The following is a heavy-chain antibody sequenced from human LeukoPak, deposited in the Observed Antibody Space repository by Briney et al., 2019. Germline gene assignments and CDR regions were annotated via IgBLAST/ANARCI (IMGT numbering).Heavy chain of an antibody. CDR3: ASLFYYDSSGYSYYFDY. CDR2: IYHSGST. CDR1: GGSISSYY. Sequence: SETLSLTCTVSGGSISSYYWSWIRQPPGKGLEWIGHIYHSGSTNYNPSLKSRVTISVDTSKNQFSLRLSSVTAADTALYYCASLFYYDSSGYSYYFDYWGQGTLVTVSS. J-gene: IGHJ4*02. D-gene: IGHD3-22*01. V-gene: IGHV4-59*01.